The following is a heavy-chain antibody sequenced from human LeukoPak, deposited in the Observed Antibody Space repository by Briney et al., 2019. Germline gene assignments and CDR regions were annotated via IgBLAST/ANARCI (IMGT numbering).Heavy chain of an antibody. J-gene: IGHJ4*02. Sequence: ASVKVSCKASGYTFTSYGISWVRQAPGQGLEWMGWISAYNGNTNYAQKLQGRVTMTTDTSTSTAYMELRSLRSDDTAVYYCAREGYSSSWYKGGYYFDYWGQGTLVTVSS. D-gene: IGHD6-13*01. V-gene: IGHV1-18*01. CDR2: ISAYNGNT. CDR1: GYTFTSYG. CDR3: AREGYSSSWYKGGYYFDY.